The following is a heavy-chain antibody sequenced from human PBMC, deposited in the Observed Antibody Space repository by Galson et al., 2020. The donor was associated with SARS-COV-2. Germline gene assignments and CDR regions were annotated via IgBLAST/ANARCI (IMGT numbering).Heavy chain of an antibody. D-gene: IGHD2-15*01. CDR2: ISFDGTNN. V-gene: IGHV3-30*04. Sequence: PGGSLRLSCAASGFTFTDYAMHWVRQAPGKGLKWVAVISFDGTNNHYADAVRGRFTISSDDSKYTLSLEMNSLRPEDTAIYYCARGDVVAPSAYYYYYYYGGGIWGQGTTVTVSS. CDR3: ARGDVVAPSAYYYYYYYGGGI. CDR1: GFTFTDYA. J-gene: IGHJ6*02.